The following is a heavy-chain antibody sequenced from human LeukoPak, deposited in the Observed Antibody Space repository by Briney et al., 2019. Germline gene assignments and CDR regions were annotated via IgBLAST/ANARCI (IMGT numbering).Heavy chain of an antibody. D-gene: IGHD5-18*01. CDR3: ARDGVVGYSSYGMDV. V-gene: IGHV4-30-4*01. CDR1: GGSISSGDYY. Sequence: SQTLSLTCTVSGGSISSGDYYWSWIRQPPGKGLEWIGYIYYSGSTYYNPSLKSRVTISVDTSKNQFSLKLRSVTAADTAVYYCARDGVVGYSSYGMDVWGKGTTVTVSS. CDR2: IYYSGST. J-gene: IGHJ6*04.